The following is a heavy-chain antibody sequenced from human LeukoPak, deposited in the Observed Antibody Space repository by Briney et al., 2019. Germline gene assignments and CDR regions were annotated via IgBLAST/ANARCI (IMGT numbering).Heavy chain of an antibody. CDR2: IKQDGSEK. J-gene: IGHJ3*02. CDR3: ASSRGAFDI. CDR1: RFTFSTYW. Sequence: GGSLRLSCATSRFTFSTYWMSWVRQAPGKGLEWVANIKQDGSEKYYVDSVKGRFTISRDNAKNSLYLQMNSLRAEDTAVYYCASSRGAFDIWGQGTMVTVSS. V-gene: IGHV3-7*01.